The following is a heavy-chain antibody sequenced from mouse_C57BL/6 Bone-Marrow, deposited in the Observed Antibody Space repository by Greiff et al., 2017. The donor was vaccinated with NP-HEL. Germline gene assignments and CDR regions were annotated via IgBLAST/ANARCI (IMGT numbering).Heavy chain of an antibody. V-gene: IGHV10-1*01. D-gene: IGHD2-5*01. J-gene: IGHJ3*01. CDR1: GFSFNTYA. Sequence: EVQVVESGGGLVQPKGSLKLSCAASGFSFNTYAMNWVRQAPGKGLEWVARIRSKSNNYATYYADSVKDRFTISRDDSESMLYLQMNNLKTEDTAMYYCVSDSNSWFAYWGQGTLVTVSA. CDR2: IRSKSNNYAT. CDR3: VSDSNSWFAY.